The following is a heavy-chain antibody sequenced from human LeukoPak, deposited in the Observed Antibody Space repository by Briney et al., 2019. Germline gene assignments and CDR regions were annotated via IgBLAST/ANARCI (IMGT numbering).Heavy chain of an antibody. V-gene: IGHV1-18*01. CDR2: ISVYNGNT. J-gene: IGHJ4*02. CDR1: GYTFTSYG. CDR3: ARGGLWFGELSLIDY. Sequence: ASVKVSCKASGYTFTSYGISWVRQAPGQGLERMGWISVYNGNTNYAQKLQGRVTMTTGTSTSTAYMELRSLRSDDTAVYYCARGGLWFGELSLIDYWGQGTLVTVSS. D-gene: IGHD3-10*01.